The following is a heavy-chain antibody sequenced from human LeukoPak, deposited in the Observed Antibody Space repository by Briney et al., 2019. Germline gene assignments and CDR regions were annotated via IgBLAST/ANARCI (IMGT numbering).Heavy chain of an antibody. CDR2: ISVGSDST. Sequence: GGSLRLSCAASGFPFHTFGMSWVRQAPGKGLEWVSSISVGSDSTDYADSVKGRFTISRDNSKNTLYLQMNSLRAEDTALYYIVKAYSPDDWGQGTLVTVSS. J-gene: IGHJ4*02. V-gene: IGHV3-23*01. CDR3: VKAYSPDD. D-gene: IGHD2-15*01. CDR1: GFPFHTFG.